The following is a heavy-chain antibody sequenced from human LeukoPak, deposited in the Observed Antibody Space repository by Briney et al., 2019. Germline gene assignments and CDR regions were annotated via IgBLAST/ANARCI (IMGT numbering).Heavy chain of an antibody. CDR2: IIPIFGTA. CDR3: AREYDSSGTFY. Sequence: GASVKVSCKASGYTFTGYYMHWVRQAPGQGLEWMGGIIPIFGTANYAQKFQGRVTITADESTSTAYMELSSLRSEDTAVYYCAREYDSSGTFYWGQGTLVTVSS. CDR1: GYTFTGYY. D-gene: IGHD3-22*01. J-gene: IGHJ4*02. V-gene: IGHV1-69*13.